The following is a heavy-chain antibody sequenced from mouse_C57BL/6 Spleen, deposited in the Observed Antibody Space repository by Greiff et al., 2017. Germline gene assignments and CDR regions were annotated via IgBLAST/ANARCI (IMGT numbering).Heavy chain of an antibody. CDR3: ARLTGPWFAY. Sequence: EVQLLESGGDLVKPGGSLKLSCAASGFTFSSYGMSWVRQTPDQRLEWVATISSGGSYTYYPDSVKGRFTISRDNAKNTLYLQMSSLKSEDKAMYYGARLTGPWFAYWGQGTLVTVSA. CDR1: GFTFSSYG. J-gene: IGHJ3*01. V-gene: IGHV5-6*01. CDR2: ISSGGSYT. D-gene: IGHD2-13*01.